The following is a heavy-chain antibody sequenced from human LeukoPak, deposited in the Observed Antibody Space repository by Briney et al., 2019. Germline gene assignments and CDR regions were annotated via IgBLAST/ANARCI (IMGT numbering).Heavy chain of an antibody. CDR2: ISWNSGSI. V-gene: IGHV3-9*01. CDR1: GFTFDDYA. J-gene: IGHJ5*02. D-gene: IGHD6-13*01. Sequence: PGGSLRLSCAASGFTFDDYAMHWVRQAPGKGLEWVSGISWNSGSIGYADSVKGRFTISRDNDKNSLYLQMNSLRAEDTALYYCAKYSSSWSTNNNWFDPWGQGTLVTVSS. CDR3: AKYSSSWSTNNNWFDP.